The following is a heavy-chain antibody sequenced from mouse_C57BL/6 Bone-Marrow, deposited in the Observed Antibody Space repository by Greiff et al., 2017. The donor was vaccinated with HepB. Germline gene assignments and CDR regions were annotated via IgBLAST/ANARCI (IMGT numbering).Heavy chain of an antibody. D-gene: IGHD2-5*01. J-gene: IGHJ2*01. CDR3: TRGNYSNFYYFDY. CDR1: GYTFTDYE. Sequence: VKLQQSGAELVRPGASVTLSCKASGYTFTDYEMHWVKQTPVHGLEWIGAIDPETGGTAYNQKFKGKAILTADKSSSTAYMELRNLTSEDSAVYYCTRGNYSNFYYFDYWGQGTTLTVSS. CDR2: IDPETGGT. V-gene: IGHV1-15*01.